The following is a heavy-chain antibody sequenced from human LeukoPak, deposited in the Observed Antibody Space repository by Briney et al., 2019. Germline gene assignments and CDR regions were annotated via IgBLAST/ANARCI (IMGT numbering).Heavy chain of an antibody. V-gene: IGHV3-9*01. J-gene: IGHJ4*02. D-gene: IGHD3-10*01. CDR1: GFTFDDYA. CDR3: AKAHMVRGVIIRNPPDY. Sequence: PGKSLRLSCAASGFTFDDYAMHWVRHAPGKGLEWVSGISWNSGSIGYADSVKGRFTISRDNAKNSLYLQMNSLRAEDTALYYCAKAHMVRGVIIRNPPDYWGQGTLVTVSS. CDR2: ISWNSGSI.